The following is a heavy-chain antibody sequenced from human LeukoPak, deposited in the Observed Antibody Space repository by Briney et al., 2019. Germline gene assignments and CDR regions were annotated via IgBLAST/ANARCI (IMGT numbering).Heavy chain of an antibody. V-gene: IGHV3-7*05. Sequence: GGSLRLSCAASGFTFSSYWMTWVRQAPGKGLEWVANIKHDGSAKYYVDSVKGRFTISRDNAKNSLYLQMNSLRAEDTAVYYCARDGSGWDYWGQGTLVTVSS. CDR3: ARDGSGWDY. CDR2: IKHDGSAK. CDR1: GFTFSSYW. J-gene: IGHJ4*02. D-gene: IGHD3-10*01.